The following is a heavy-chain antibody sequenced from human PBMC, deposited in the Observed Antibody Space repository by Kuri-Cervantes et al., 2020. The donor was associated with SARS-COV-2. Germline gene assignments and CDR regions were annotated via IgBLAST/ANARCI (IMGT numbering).Heavy chain of an antibody. Sequence: GGSLRLSCAASGFTFSSYWMSWVRQAPGKGLEWVSGISGSGGRTYYADSVKGRFTISKDNSENTLYLQMNGLRAEDTAVYYCAKDLSRAAALTGAQVLWGQGTLVTVSS. D-gene: IGHD6-13*01. V-gene: IGHV3-23*01. CDR3: AKDLSRAAALTGAQVL. J-gene: IGHJ4*02. CDR1: GFTFSSYW. CDR2: ISGSGGRT.